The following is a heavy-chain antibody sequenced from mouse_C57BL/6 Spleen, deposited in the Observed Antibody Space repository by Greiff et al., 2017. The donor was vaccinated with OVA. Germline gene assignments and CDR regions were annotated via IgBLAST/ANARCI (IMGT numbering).Heavy chain of an antibody. D-gene: IGHD3-2*02. V-gene: IGHV1-18*01. CDR2: INPNNGGT. CDR3: ARGQLRLQYAMDY. Sequence: VQLQQSGPELVKPGASVKIPCKASGYTFTDYNMDWVKQSHGKSLEWIGDINPNNGGTIYNQKFKGKATLTVDKSSSTAYMELRSLTSEDTAVYYCARGQLRLQYAMDYWGQGTSVTGSS. CDR1: GYTFTDYN. J-gene: IGHJ4*01.